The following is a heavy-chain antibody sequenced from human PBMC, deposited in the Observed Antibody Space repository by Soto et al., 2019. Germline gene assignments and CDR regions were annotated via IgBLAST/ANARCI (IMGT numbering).Heavy chain of an antibody. CDR1: GFTXTSTA. CDR3: AADRPPGY. Sequence: SXKVSFKASGFTXTSTAVELVRQARGQRLEWIGWIVVGSGNTRYAQRFQERVTITSDMSTSTAYIDMTSLRSEDTAVYYCAADRPPGYWGQGTLVTVSS. V-gene: IGHV1-58*01. CDR2: IVVGSGNT. J-gene: IGHJ4*02.